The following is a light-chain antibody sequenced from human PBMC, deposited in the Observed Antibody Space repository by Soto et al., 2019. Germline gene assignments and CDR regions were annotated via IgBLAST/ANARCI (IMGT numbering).Light chain of an antibody. CDR3: QQYGSART. CDR2: GAS. Sequence: IVLPPHPGPLSLSPGERAPLSSRASTSVSTSYSAWNQQNPGQAPRLLIYGASSRATGIPDRFSGSGAGTDFTLTIGRLEPEDFAVYYCQQYGSARTFGQGTKVEIK. CDR1: TSVSTSY. J-gene: IGKJ1*01. V-gene: IGKV3-20*01.